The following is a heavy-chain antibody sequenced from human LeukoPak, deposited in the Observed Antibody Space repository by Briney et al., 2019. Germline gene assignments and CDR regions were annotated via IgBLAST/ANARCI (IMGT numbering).Heavy chain of an antibody. Sequence: QAGGSLRLPCAASGFTFTDYEMYWVRKTPGEGLVWVSRIISDGTGTNYADSVKGRFNISRDNAKNTLYLQMNGLRAEDTAVYYCARGNYGFYCWGQGTLVTVS. CDR3: ARGNYGFYC. V-gene: IGHV3-74*01. J-gene: IGHJ4*02. CDR2: IISDGTGT. D-gene: IGHD1-7*01. CDR1: GFTFTDYE.